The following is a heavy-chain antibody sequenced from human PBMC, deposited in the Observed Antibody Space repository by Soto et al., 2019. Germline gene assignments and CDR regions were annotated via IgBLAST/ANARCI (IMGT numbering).Heavy chain of an antibody. Sequence: GSGPTLVNPTQTLTLTCTFSGFSLSTSGVGVGWIRQPPGKALEWLALIYWDDDKRYSPSLKSRLTITKDTSKNQVVLTMTNMDPVDTATYYCAHYSGYGAARYCSGGSCYSRTFDYWGQGTLVTVSS. CDR2: IYWDDDK. J-gene: IGHJ4*02. CDR1: GFSLSTSGVG. CDR3: AHYSGYGAARYCSGGSCYSRTFDY. V-gene: IGHV2-5*02. D-gene: IGHD2-15*01.